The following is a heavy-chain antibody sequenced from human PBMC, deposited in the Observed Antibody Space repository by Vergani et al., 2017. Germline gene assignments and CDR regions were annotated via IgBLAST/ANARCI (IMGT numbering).Heavy chain of an antibody. D-gene: IGHD5-24*01. V-gene: IGHV3-11*04. Sequence: LEESGGGSVTPGGSLRLPCAASGFKFSDHYMSWIRQAPGKGLGWVSHISPGASTVSYTDSVTGRFTVARDKANNSQTPDMTTLRVQGTAVYYCAKNPRMATTCHNYAMDVWGQGTTVTVSS. CDR2: ISPGASTV. J-gene: IGHJ6*02. CDR1: GFKFSDHY. CDR3: AKNPRMATTCHNYAMDV.